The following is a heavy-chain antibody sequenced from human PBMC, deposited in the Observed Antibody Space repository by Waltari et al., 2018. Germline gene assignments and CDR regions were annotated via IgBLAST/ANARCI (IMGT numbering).Heavy chain of an antibody. D-gene: IGHD4-17*01. CDR3: AKGRDGDYVPFDH. CDR2: MRGSAGST. J-gene: IGHJ4*02. V-gene: IGHV3-23*01. CDR1: GLTFSSYA. Sequence: EVQLLQSGGGLAQPGGSLRLSCDASGLTFSSYAMSWVRQAPGKGLEGVSGMRGSAGSTHYADSVRGRFTISRDNSKNTLYLQMNSLRAEDTAVYYCAKGRDGDYVPFDHWGQGTLVTVSS.